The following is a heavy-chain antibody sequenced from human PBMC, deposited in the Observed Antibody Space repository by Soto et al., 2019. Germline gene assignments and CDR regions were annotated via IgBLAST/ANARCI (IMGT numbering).Heavy chain of an antibody. CDR1: GFTFDDYA. Sequence: GGSLRLSCAASGFTFDDYAMHGVRQAPGKGLEWVSGISWNSGSIGYADSVKGRFTISRDNAKNSLYLQMNSLRAEDTALYYCAKDAYDYDSSGFYWYFDLWGRGTLVTVSS. J-gene: IGHJ2*01. V-gene: IGHV3-9*01. CDR2: ISWNSGSI. CDR3: AKDAYDYDSSGFYWYFDL. D-gene: IGHD3-22*01.